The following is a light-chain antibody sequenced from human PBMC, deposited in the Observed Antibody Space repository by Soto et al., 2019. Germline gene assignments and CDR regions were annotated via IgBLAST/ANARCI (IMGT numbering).Light chain of an antibody. Sequence: DIQMTQSTSAISASXXDRVTITCRASQGISSYLAWYRQKPGKAPKLXXYAASSLQSGVPSRFSGSGSGTDFTLTISSLQPEDFATYYCQQSYSTPHPTFGQGTKVDIK. CDR1: QGISSY. V-gene: IGKV1-39*01. CDR3: QQSYSTPHPT. J-gene: IGKJ1*01. CDR2: AAS.